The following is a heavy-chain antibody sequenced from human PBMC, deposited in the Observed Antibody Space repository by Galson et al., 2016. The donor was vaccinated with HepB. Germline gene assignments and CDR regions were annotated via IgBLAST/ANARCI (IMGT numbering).Heavy chain of an antibody. CDR3: AREAVADTWNYYFDS. CDR2: AYYSGST. CDR1: GGSVSSGSFY. D-gene: IGHD6-19*01. Sequence: SETLSLTCTTSGGSVSSGSFYWSWIRQPPGKGLEWIGYAYYSGSTIYNTSLKSRVTISIDTSRNQFSLKVRSVNAADTAVYYCAREAVADTWNYYFDSWGQGTLVTVSS. V-gene: IGHV4-61*01. J-gene: IGHJ4*02.